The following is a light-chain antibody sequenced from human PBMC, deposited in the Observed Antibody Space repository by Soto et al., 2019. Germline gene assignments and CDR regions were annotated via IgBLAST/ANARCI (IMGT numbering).Light chain of an antibody. CDR1: GSSIGTNT. CDR3: AAWDGSLNNVL. CDR2: GTN. V-gene: IGLV1-44*01. Sequence: QPVLTQPPSASGTPGQRVTISCSGSGSSIGTNTVNWYRQLPGTAPKLLIYGTNQRPSGVPDRFSGSKSGTSASLAISGLQSEDEAEYYCAAWDGSLNNVLFGGGTELTVL. J-gene: IGLJ2*01.